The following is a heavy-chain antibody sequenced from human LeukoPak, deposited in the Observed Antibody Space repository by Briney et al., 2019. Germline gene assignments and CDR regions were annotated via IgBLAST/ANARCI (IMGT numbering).Heavy chain of an antibody. Sequence: GGSLRLSCVVSGFPFSSYAMSWVRQAPGKGLEWVSGISGSGDDTYYAASVKGRFTVSRDNSKNTLYLQMNSLRAEDTAVYYCARDRGGYNTADYYFDYWGQGTLVTVSS. CDR1: GFPFSSYA. J-gene: IGHJ4*02. V-gene: IGHV3-23*01. D-gene: IGHD5-24*01. CDR2: ISGSGDDT. CDR3: ARDRGGYNTADYYFDY.